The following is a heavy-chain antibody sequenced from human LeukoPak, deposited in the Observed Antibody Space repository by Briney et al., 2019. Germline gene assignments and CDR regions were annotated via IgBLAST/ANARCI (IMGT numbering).Heavy chain of an antibody. CDR1: GGTFSSYA. D-gene: IGHD4-11*01. CDR2: TIPIFGTA. Sequence: ASVKVSCKASGGTFSSYAISWVRQAPGQGLEWMGGTIPIFGTANYAQKFQGRVTITADESTSTAYMELSSLRSEDTAVYYCAREVIDYSNSWFDPWGQGTLVTVSS. J-gene: IGHJ5*02. V-gene: IGHV1-69*13. CDR3: AREVIDYSNSWFDP.